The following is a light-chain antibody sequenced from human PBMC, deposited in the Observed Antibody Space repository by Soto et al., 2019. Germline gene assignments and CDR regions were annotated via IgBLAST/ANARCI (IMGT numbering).Light chain of an antibody. CDR2: GAS. V-gene: IGKV3-20*01. Sequence: IVMTRSPATLSVSPMEIAAPAVMSGQSVSSNLAWYQQKPGQAPRLLIYGASSRATGIPDRFSGSGSGTDFTLTISRLETEDFAVYYCQQYGSSLTFGGGTKVDIK. CDR3: QQYGSSLT. J-gene: IGKJ4*01. CDR1: QSVSSN.